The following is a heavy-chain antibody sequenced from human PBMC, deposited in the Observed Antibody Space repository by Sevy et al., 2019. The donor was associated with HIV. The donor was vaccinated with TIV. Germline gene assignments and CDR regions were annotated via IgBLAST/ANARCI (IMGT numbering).Heavy chain of an antibody. CDR2: IYHTGNT. CDR1: GYSISSTDY. D-gene: IGHD3-22*01. J-gene: IGHJ3*02. CDR3: ARTVRGDFDSRATAFDI. V-gene: IGHV4-38-2*01. Sequence: SETLSLTCAVSGYSISSTDYWGWIRQPPGKGLEWIGNIYHTGNTYYNPSLKSRVTMSIDTSTNFFSLRLSAVTAADTAVYYCARTVRGDFDSRATAFDIWGQGTMVTVSS.